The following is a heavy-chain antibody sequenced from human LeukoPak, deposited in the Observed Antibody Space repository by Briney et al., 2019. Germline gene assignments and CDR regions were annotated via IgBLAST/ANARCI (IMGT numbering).Heavy chain of an antibody. CDR3: ARDPEYCSSTSCYTGLRAGNDY. V-gene: IGHV3-11*04. CDR1: GFTFSDYY. CDR2: ISSSGSTI. Sequence: GGSLRLSCAASGFTFSDYYMSWIRQAPGKGLEWVSYISSSGSTIYYADSVKGRFTISRDNAKNSLYLQMNSLRAEDTAVYYCARDPEYCSSTSCYTGLRAGNDYWGQGTLVTVSS. J-gene: IGHJ4*02. D-gene: IGHD2-2*02.